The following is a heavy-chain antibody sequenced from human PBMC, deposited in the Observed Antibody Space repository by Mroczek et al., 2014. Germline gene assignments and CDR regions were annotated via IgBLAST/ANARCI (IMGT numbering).Heavy chain of an antibody. Sequence: QVQLQESGPGLVKPSETLSLTCTVSGGSISSSSYYWGWIRQPPGKGLEWIGSIYYSGSTYYNPSLKSRVTISVDTSKNQFSLKLSSVTAADTAVYYCARRYGNPKYYFDYWGQGTLVTVSS. J-gene: IGHJ4*02. CDR3: ARRYGNPKYYFDY. D-gene: IGHD5-18*01. V-gene: IGHV4-39*01. CDR1: GGSISSSSYY. CDR2: IYYSGST.